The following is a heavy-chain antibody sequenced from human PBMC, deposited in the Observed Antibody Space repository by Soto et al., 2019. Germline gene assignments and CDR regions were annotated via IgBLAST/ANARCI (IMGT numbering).Heavy chain of an antibody. J-gene: IGHJ4*02. CDR3: SRPAEYFGSGSLDF. CDR2: IRSKAYGGTS. D-gene: IGHD3-10*01. Sequence: DVQLVESGGGLVQPGRSLRLSCTTSGFRFGDFAISWVRQAPGKGLEWVGFIRSKAYGGTSQYGASVRGRFTISRDDSNGIAYMQMNSLKTDDTAVYYCSRPAEYFGSGSLDFWGQGTLVTVSS. CDR1: GFRFGDFA. V-gene: IGHV3-49*04.